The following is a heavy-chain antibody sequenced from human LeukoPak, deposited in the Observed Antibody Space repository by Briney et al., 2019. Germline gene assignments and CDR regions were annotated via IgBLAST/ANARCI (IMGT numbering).Heavy chain of an antibody. V-gene: IGHV3-48*03. J-gene: IGHJ4*02. CDR3: ARETSRWYSNSSEFDY. CDR1: GFTFSSYE. CDR2: ISRSGSTI. Sequence: GGSLRLSCAASGFTFSSYEVNWVRQAPGKGLEWVSYISRSGSTIYYADSVKGRFTISRDNAKNSLYLQMNSLRAEDTAVYYCARETSRWYSNSSEFDYWGQGTLVTVSS. D-gene: IGHD6-6*01.